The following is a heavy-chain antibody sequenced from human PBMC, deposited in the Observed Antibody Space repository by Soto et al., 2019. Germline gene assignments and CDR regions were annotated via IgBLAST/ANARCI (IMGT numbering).Heavy chain of an antibody. D-gene: IGHD6-13*01. J-gene: IGHJ6*02. CDR2: MNPINGAT. CDR3: GRGPSPRAPAGGTPYYYAMDV. V-gene: IGHV1-8*02. Sequence: GASVKVSCKASGYTFTSYGISWVRQASGQVLEWMGWMNPINGATGSARRFQGRVSMTRNTATATAYLELTSLRSDDSAVYYCGRGPSPRAPAGGTPYYYAMDVWGQGTTVTVSS. CDR1: GYTFTSYG.